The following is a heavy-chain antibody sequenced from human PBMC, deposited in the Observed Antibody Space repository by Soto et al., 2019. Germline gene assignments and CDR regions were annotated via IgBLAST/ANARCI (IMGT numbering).Heavy chain of an antibody. Sequence: RASVKVSCKASGGTFSSYAISWVRQAPGQGLEWMGGIIPIFGTANYAQKFQGRVTITADKSTSTAYMELSSLRSEDTAVYYCARDSLGGATTGYFDYWGQGTLVTV. V-gene: IGHV1-69*06. J-gene: IGHJ4*02. D-gene: IGHD1-26*01. CDR3: ARDSLGGATTGYFDY. CDR1: GGTFSSYA. CDR2: IIPIFGTA.